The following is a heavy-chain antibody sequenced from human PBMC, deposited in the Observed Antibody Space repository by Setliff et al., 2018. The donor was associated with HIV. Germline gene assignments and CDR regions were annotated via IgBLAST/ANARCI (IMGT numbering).Heavy chain of an antibody. V-gene: IGHV4-39*07. CDR2: IYYSGST. CDR3: ARDSSGWTYFYYYGMDV. Sequence: SETLSLTCTVSGGSISSSSYYWGWIRQPPGKGLEWIGSIYYSGSTYYNPSLKSRVTISVDTSKNQFSLKLSSVTAADTAVYYCARDSSGWTYFYYYGMDVWGQGTTVTVSS. D-gene: IGHD6-19*01. J-gene: IGHJ6*02. CDR1: GGSISSSSYY.